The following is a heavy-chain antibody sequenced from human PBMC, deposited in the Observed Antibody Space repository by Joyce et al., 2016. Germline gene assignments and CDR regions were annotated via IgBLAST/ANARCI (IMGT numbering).Heavy chain of an antibody. CDR3: ARSSYTNGIFDY. D-gene: IGHD2-8*01. CDR2: LSSSRSYI. Sequence: VQLVESGGGLVTPGGSLRRSCAASGFTLSSYSMSWVRQAPGKGRWWVSSLSSSRSYIKYTDSVKGRFTISRVNAKNSLYLQMNSLRVEDTAVYYCARSSYTNGIFDYWGQGTLVTVSS. CDR1: GFTLSSYS. V-gene: IGHV3-21*01. J-gene: IGHJ4*02.